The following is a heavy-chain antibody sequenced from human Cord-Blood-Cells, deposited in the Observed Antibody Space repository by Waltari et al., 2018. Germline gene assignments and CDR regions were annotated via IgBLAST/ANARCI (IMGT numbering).Heavy chain of an antibody. CDR3: ARMHNIYYYYMDV. CDR1: GGTFSSYA. CDR2: IIPILGIA. J-gene: IGHJ6*03. V-gene: IGHV1-69*09. D-gene: IGHD1-20*01. Sequence: QVQLVQSGAEVKKPGSSVKVSCKASGGTFSSYAISWVRQAPGQGLEWMGRIIPILGIANYVQKFQGRVTITADKSTSTAYMELSSLRSEDTAVYYCARMHNIYYYYMDVWGKGTTVTVSS.